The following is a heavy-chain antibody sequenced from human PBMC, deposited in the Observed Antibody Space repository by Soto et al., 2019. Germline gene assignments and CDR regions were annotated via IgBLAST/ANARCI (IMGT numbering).Heavy chain of an antibody. CDR2: INPNSGGT. J-gene: IGHJ6*02. V-gene: IGHV1-2*02. D-gene: IGHD3-3*01. Sequence: GASVKVSCKASGYTFTGYHMHWVRQAPGQGLEWMGWINPNSGGTNYAQKFQGRVTMTRDTSISTAYMELSRLRSDDTAVYYCARDDTIFGVAIYRMDVWGQGTTVTVSS. CDR1: GYTFTGYH. CDR3: ARDDTIFGVAIYRMDV.